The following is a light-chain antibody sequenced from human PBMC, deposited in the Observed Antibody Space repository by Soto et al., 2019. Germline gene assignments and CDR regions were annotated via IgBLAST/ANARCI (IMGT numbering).Light chain of an antibody. CDR2: GAS. V-gene: IGKV3-20*01. CDR3: QQYGSSPLT. Sequence: EIVLTQSPGTLSLSPGERATLSCRASQSVRSSYLAWYQQKPGQATRLLIYGASSRATGIPDRFSGSGSGTDFTLTISILEPEDFAVYYCQQYGSSPLTFGGGTKVEIK. CDR1: QSVRSSY. J-gene: IGKJ4*01.